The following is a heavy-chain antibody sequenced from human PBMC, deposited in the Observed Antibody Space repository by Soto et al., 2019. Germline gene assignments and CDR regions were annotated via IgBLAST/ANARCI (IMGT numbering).Heavy chain of an antibody. Sequence: SETLSLTCTVSGGSISSSSYYWGWIRQPPGKGLEWIGSIYYSGSTYYNPSLKSRVTISVDTSKNQFSLKLSSVTAADTAVYYCARRPRVIAVAVHNWFDPWGQGTLVTVS. CDR3: ARRPRVIAVAVHNWFDP. CDR1: GGSISSSSYY. D-gene: IGHD6-19*01. J-gene: IGHJ5*02. CDR2: IYYSGST. V-gene: IGHV4-39*01.